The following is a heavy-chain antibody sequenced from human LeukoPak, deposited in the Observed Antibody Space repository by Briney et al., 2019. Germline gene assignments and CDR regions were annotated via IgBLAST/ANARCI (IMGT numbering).Heavy chain of an antibody. V-gene: IGHV4-31*01. CDR1: GGSISSGGYY. D-gene: IGHD2-15*01. CDR3: AIPRDRTHSAAFDY. CDR2: IHYSGST. J-gene: IGHJ4*02. Sequence: SQTLSLTCTVSGGSISSGGYYWSWIRQHPGQGLEWIGYIHYSGSTYYNPSLKSQVSISLDTSKNQFSLKLSSVTAADTAVYYWAIPRDRTHSAAFDYWGQGTLVTVSS.